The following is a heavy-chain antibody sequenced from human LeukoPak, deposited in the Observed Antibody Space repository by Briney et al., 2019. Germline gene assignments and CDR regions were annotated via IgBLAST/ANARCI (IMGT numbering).Heavy chain of an antibody. J-gene: IGHJ4*02. CDR2: ISGSGGST. V-gene: IGHV3-23*01. Sequence: GGSLRLSCAASGFTFSSYAMSWVRQAPGKGLDWVSAISGSGGSTYYADSVKGRFTISRDNSKNTLYLQMNSLRAEDTAVYYCAKDPSLRWKSAGQLLDYWGQGTLVTVSS. D-gene: IGHD4-23*01. CDR1: GFTFSSYA. CDR3: AKDPSLRWKSAGQLLDY.